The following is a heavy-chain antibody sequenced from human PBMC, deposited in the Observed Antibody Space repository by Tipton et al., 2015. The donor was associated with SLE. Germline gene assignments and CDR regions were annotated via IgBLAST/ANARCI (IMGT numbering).Heavy chain of an antibody. Sequence: VQLVQSGAEVKKPGESLRISCKSSGYSFTSYWITWVRQMPGKGLEWMGRIDPSDSYTNYSPSFQGHVTISTDKSISTASLQWSSLKASDTAMYYCARGPTSISNPYFLDYWGQGTLVTVSS. CDR1: GYSFTSYW. V-gene: IGHV5-10-1*01. D-gene: IGHD4-11*01. CDR2: IDPSDSYT. J-gene: IGHJ4*02. CDR3: ARGPTSISNPYFLDY.